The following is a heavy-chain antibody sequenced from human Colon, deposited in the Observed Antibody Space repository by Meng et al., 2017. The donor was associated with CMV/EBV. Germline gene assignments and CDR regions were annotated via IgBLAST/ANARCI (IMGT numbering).Heavy chain of an antibody. Sequence: GESLKISCAASGFTFSSYAMHWVRQAPGKGLEWMSVISFDASNEYYADSVKGRFTVSRDNAKNSLYLQMNSLRADDTAIYYCARAAVGGNEGIDYWGQGTLVTVSS. CDR3: ARAAVGGNEGIDY. V-gene: IGHV3-30-3*01. D-gene: IGHD4-23*01. J-gene: IGHJ4*02. CDR2: ISFDASNE. CDR1: GFTFSSYA.